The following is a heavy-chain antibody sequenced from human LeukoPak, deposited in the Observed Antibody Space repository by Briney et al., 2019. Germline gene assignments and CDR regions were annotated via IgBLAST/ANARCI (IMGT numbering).Heavy chain of an antibody. D-gene: IGHD3-3*01. CDR3: ARGVDYYYYMDV. Sequence: PGGSLRLSCAASGFTFSSYSMNWVRQAPGKGLEWVSYISSSSSTIYYADSVKGRFTISRDNAKNSLYLQVNSLRAEDTAVYYCARGVDYYYYMDVWGKGTTVTVSS. CDR2: ISSSSSTI. CDR1: GFTFSSYS. V-gene: IGHV3-48*01. J-gene: IGHJ6*03.